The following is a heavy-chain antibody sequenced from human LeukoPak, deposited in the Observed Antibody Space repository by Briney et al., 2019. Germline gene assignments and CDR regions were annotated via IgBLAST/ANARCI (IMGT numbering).Heavy chain of an antibody. CDR2: IFGAGKNTT. D-gene: IGHD3-10*01. V-gene: IGHV3-23*01. J-gene: IGHJ4*02. Sequence: GSLRLSCEASGFTFSNYAMNWVRQAPGKSLEWVSIIFGAGKNTTYYADSVKGRFTVSRDNSKNTLYLQMTSLRPEDTAIYYCAKRNTMVRGGPCFDYWGRGILVTVSS. CDR1: GFTFSNYA. CDR3: AKRNTMVRGGPCFDY.